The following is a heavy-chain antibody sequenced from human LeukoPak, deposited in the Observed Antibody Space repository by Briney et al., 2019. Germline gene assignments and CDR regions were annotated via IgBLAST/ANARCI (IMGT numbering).Heavy chain of an antibody. J-gene: IGHJ6*02. CDR2: IHYCGSP. Sequence: PSETLSLTCTVSGGSISSYSWSWIRQPPGKGLEWNGYIHYCGSPTYNPSLKRRVTISVNTSKDQFSLKLSALTAAATPVYYGARDQRPAWLNYGMAGWGQGTTVTVS. D-gene: IGHD1-1*01. V-gene: IGHV4-59*01. CDR3: ARDQRPAWLNYGMAG. CDR1: GGSISSYS.